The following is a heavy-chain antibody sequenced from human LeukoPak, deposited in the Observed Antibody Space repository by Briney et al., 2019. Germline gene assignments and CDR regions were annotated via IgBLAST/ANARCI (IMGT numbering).Heavy chain of an antibody. J-gene: IGHJ4*02. CDR1: GGSISSGGYY. CDR2: IYYSGST. V-gene: IGHV4-31*03. Sequence: SETLSLTCTVSGGSISSGGYYWSWIRQHPGKGLEWIGYIYYSGSTYYNPSLKSRVTISVDTSKNQFSLKLSSVTAADTAVYYCARDSSTEGLDYWDQGTLVTVSS. CDR3: ARDSSTEGLDY. D-gene: IGHD5/OR15-5a*01.